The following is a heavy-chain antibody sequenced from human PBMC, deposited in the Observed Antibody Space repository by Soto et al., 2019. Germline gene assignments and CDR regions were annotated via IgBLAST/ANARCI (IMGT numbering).Heavy chain of an antibody. CDR1: GFTFSSYA. CDR3: ATFPHLWFGEYPYYFDY. V-gene: IGHV3-23*01. CDR2: ISGSGGST. Sequence: GGSLRLSCAASGFTFSSYAMSWVRQAPGKGLEWVSAISGSGGSTYYADSVKGRFTISRDNSKNTLYLQMNSLRAEDTAVYYCATFPHLWFGEYPYYFDYWGQGTLVTVSS. J-gene: IGHJ4*02. D-gene: IGHD3-10*01.